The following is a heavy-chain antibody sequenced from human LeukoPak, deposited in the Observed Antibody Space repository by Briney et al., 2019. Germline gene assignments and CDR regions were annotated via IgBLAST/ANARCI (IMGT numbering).Heavy chain of an antibody. CDR3: ARQLGYCSSTSCYADKVDY. CDR2: IYYSGST. D-gene: IGHD2-2*01. V-gene: IGHV4-39*01. Sequence: PSETLSLTCTFSGGSISSSSYYWGWIRQPPGKGLEWIGSIYYSGSTYYNPSLKSRVTISVDTSKNQFSLKLSSVTAADTSVYYCARQLGYCSSTSCYADKVDYWGQGTLVTVSS. J-gene: IGHJ4*02. CDR1: GGSISSSSYY.